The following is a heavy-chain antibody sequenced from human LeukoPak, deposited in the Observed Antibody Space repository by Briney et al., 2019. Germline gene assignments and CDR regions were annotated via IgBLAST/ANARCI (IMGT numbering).Heavy chain of an antibody. CDR3: AKQLGYCSDGSCYFPY. CDR1: GFTFDDYG. CDR2: ISNNGGYT. D-gene: IGHD2-15*01. J-gene: IGHJ4*02. Sequence: GGSLRLSCAASGFTFDDYGMSWVRQAPGKGLEWVSAISNNGGYTYYADSVQGRFTISRDNSKSTLCLQMNSLRAEDTAVYYCAKQLGYCSDGSCYFPYWGQGTLVTVSS. V-gene: IGHV3-23*01.